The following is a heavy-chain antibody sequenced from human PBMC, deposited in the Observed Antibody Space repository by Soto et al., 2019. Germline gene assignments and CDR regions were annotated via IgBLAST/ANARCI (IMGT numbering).Heavy chain of an antibody. CDR2: ISGSGGST. CDR3: AKSYSSNWYDYFDY. CDR1: EFTFSTYA. J-gene: IGHJ4*02. Sequence: SGGSLRLSCAASEFTFSTYAMSWVRQAPGKGLEWVSAISGSGGSTYYADSVKGRFTISRDTSKNTLYLQMNSLRAEDTALYYCAKSYSSNWYDYFDYWGQGTRVTVSS. D-gene: IGHD6-13*01. V-gene: IGHV3-23*01.